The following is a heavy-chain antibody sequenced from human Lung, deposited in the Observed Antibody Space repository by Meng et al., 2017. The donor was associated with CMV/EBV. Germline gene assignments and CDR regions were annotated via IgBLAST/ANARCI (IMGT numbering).Heavy chain of an antibody. Sequence: GESLKISCAASGFSFSDNYMDWFRQAPGKGLECVGRIRIKAATYSTDYAASVKGRFTISRDDSKNSLYLQMNSLKVEDTAVYYCAKVFLGAGEYWGQGTPVTVSS. CDR3: AKVFLGAGEY. D-gene: IGHD3-10*01. CDR1: GFSFSDNY. J-gene: IGHJ4*02. CDR2: IRIKAATYST. V-gene: IGHV3-72*01.